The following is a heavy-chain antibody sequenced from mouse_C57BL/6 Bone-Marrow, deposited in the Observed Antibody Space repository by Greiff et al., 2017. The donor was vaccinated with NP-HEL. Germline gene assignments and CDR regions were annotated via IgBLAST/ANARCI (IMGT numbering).Heavy chain of an antibody. CDR1: GFNIKNTY. D-gene: IGHD1-1*01. CDR3: ASFYYYGSKGFAY. J-gene: IGHJ3*01. Sequence: VQLQQSVAELVRPGASVKLSCTASGFNIKNTYMHWVKQRPEQGLEWIGRIDPANGNTKYAPKFQGKATITADTSSNTAYLQLSSLTSEDTAIYDCASFYYYGSKGFAYWGQGTLVTVSA. V-gene: IGHV14-3*01. CDR2: IDPANGNT.